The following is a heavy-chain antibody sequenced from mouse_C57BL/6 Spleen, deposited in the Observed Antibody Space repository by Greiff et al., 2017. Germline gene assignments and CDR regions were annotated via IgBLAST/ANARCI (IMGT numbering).Heavy chain of an antibody. CDR2: INPNNGGT. Sequence: EVQLQQSGPELVKPGASVKISCKASGYTFTDYYMNWVKQSHGKSLEWIGDINPNNGGTSYNQKFKGKATLTVDKSSSTAYMELRSLTSEDSAVYYCARMGLTGTAFAYWGQGTLVTVSA. CDR3: ARMGLTGTAFAY. CDR1: GYTFTDYY. J-gene: IGHJ3*01. D-gene: IGHD4-1*01. V-gene: IGHV1-26*01.